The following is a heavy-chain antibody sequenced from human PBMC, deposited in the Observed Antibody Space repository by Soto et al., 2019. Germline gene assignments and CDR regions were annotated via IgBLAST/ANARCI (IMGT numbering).Heavy chain of an antibody. D-gene: IGHD6-13*01. V-gene: IGHV1-69*13. J-gene: IGHJ5*02. CDR2: IIPIFGTA. CDR3: ARARVAAAPNWFDP. Sequence: SVKVSCKASGGTFSSYAISWVRQAPGQGLEWMGGIIPIFGTANYAQKFQGRVTVTADESTSKAYMELSSLRSEDTAVYYCARARVAAAPNWFDPWGQGTLVTVSS. CDR1: GGTFSSYA.